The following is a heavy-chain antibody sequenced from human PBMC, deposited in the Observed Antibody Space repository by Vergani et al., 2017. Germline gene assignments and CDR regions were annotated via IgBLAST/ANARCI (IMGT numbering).Heavy chain of an antibody. J-gene: IGHJ4*02. V-gene: IGHV3-23*01. CDR1: GFTFSSYA. CDR3: AKGSAPTIAVALIGY. Sequence: EVQLLESGGGLVQPGGSLRLSCAASGFTFSSYAMNWVRQAPGKGLEWVSTISGGGGSTYYADSVKGRFTISRDNSKNTLYLQMNSLRAEDTAVYYCAKGSAPTIAVALIGYWGQGTLVTVSS. D-gene: IGHD6-19*01. CDR2: ISGGGGST.